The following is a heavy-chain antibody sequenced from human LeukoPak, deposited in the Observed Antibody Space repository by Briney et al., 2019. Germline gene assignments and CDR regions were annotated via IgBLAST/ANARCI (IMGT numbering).Heavy chain of an antibody. CDR1: GFTFSSYA. J-gene: IGHJ6*03. D-gene: IGHD2/OR15-2a*01. V-gene: IGHV3-23*01. Sequence: PGRSLRLSCAASGFTFSSYAMSWVRQAPGKGLEWVSAICGSGGSTYYADSVKGRFTISRDNSKNTLYLQMNSLKAENTAIYYCTTDFYCNNKGCFYYMDVWGKGTTVTVSS. CDR3: TTDFYCNNKGCFYYMDV. CDR2: ICGSGGST.